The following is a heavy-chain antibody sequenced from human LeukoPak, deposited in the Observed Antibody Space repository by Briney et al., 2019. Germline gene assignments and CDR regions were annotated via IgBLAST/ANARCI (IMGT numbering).Heavy chain of an antibody. J-gene: IGHJ4*02. CDR2: ISYTGST. CDR3: ARVGRGDHTWGSYSFDY. V-gene: IGHV4-59*01. D-gene: IGHD3-16*01. CDR1: GDSISSYY. Sequence: PSETLSLTCTVSGDSISSYYWSWIRQPPGKGLEWIGYISYTGSTNYNPSLRSRVTIAVDTSNNQFSLRLNSVNATDAAVYYCARVGRGDHTWGSYSFDYWGQGTLVTVSS.